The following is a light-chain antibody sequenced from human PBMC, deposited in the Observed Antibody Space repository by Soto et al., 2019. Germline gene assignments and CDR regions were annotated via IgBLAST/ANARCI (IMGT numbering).Light chain of an antibody. CDR2: GAS. J-gene: IGKJ1*01. CDR1: HSLNRD. V-gene: IGKV3-15*01. CDR3: QQYNNWPGT. Sequence: IVMTQSPATLSMSPVEIAKLYFISSHSLNRDLAWYQPKPGQSPRLLIFGASIRATGIPARFSGSGSGTEFTLTIGSLQSEDCALYYCQQYNNWPGTCGQGTKGDI.